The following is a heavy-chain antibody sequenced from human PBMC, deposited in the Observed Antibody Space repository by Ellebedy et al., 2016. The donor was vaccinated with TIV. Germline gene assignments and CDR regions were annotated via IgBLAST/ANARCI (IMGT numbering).Heavy chain of an antibody. D-gene: IGHD2-8*02. V-gene: IGHV1-24*01. CDR3: ATGLVGGALSYFDY. CDR2: FDPENGET. J-gene: IGHJ4*02. CDR1: GYTLTALS. Sequence: AASVKVSCKVSGYTLTALSIHWVRQAPGKGLEWMGGFDPENGETIYAQEFQGRVTMTEDTSTDTSYMGLSSLRSEDTAVYYCATGLVGGALSYFDYWGQGTLVTVSS.